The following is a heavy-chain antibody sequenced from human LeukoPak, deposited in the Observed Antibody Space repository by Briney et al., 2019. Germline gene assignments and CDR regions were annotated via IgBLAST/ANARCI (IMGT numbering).Heavy chain of an antibody. CDR2: ISANGVST. CDR3: AKGRSAAVTSALNY. V-gene: IGHV3-23*01. CDR1: GFTFSSYA. D-gene: IGHD4-23*01. Sequence: GGSLRLSCAASGFTFSSYARNWVRQAPGKGLEWVSGISANGVSTYYADSVKGRFTISRDNSKTTLYLQMNSLIAEDTAVYYCAKGRSAAVTSALNYWGQGTLVSVSS. J-gene: IGHJ4*02.